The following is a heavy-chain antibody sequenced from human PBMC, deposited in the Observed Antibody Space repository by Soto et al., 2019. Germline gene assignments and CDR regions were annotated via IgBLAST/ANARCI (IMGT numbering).Heavy chain of an antibody. D-gene: IGHD2-8*01. CDR3: ARDRKSMLSYYYYGMDV. V-gene: IGHV1-2*02. CDR2: INPNSGGT. CDR1: GYTLTGYY. Sequence: ASVKVSCKASGYTLTGYYMHWVRQAPGQGLEWMGWINPNSGGTNYAQKFQGRVTMTRDTSISTAYMELSRLRSDDTAVYYCARDRKSMLSYYYYGMDVWGQGTTVTVSS. J-gene: IGHJ6*02.